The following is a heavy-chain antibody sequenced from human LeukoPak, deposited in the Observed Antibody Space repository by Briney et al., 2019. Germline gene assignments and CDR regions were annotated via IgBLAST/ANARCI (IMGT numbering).Heavy chain of an antibody. V-gene: IGHV4-59*01. J-gene: IGHJ5*02. CDR1: GGSISSYY. D-gene: IGHD6-19*01. Sequence: SETLSLTCTVSGGSISSYYWSWIRQPPGKGLEWIGYIYYSGSTNYNPSLKSRVTISVDTSKNQFSLKLSSVTAADTAVYYCARDGYSSGWYHTSNWFDPWGQGTLVTVSS. CDR2: IYYSGST. CDR3: ARDGYSSGWYHTSNWFDP.